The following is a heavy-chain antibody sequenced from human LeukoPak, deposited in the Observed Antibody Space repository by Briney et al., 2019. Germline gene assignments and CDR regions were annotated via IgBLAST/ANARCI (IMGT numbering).Heavy chain of an antibody. D-gene: IGHD6-19*01. CDR1: GFTVSSNY. V-gene: IGHV3-66*01. Sequence: PGGSLRLSCAASGFTVSSNYMSWVRQAPGKGLEWVSVIYSGGSTYYADSVKGRFTISRDNSKNTLYLQMNSLRAEDTAVYYCASLSSGWYWVDPWGQGTLVTVSS. CDR2: IYSGGST. CDR3: ASLSSGWYWVDP. J-gene: IGHJ5*02.